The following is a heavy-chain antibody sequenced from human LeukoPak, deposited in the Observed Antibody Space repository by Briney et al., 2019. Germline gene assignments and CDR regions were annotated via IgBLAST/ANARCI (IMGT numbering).Heavy chain of an antibody. J-gene: IGHJ4*02. CDR3: AKVARSGFWSGEANYFDY. V-gene: IGHV3-30*18. CDR2: ISYDGSNK. CDR1: GFTFSSYG. Sequence: PGGSLRLSCAASGFTFSSYGMHWVRQAPGKGLEWVAVISYDGSNKYYADSVKGRFTISRDNSKNTLYLQMNSLRAEDTAVYYCAKVARSGFWSGEANYFDYWGQGTLVTVSS. D-gene: IGHD3-3*01.